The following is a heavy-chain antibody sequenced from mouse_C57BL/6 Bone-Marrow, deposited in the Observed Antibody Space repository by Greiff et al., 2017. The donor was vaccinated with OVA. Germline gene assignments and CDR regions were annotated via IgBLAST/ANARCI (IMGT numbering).Heavy chain of an antibody. Sequence: EVQLQQSGAELVRPGASVKLSCTASGFNIKDDYMHWVKQRPEQGLEWIGWIDPENGDTEYASKFQGKATITADTSSNTAYLQLSSLQSEATDVYYYTSPSYGSSNLETTFDYWGQGTTLTVSS. J-gene: IGHJ2*01. CDR1: GFNIKDDY. D-gene: IGHD1-1*01. V-gene: IGHV14-4*01. CDR3: TSPSYGSSNLETTFDY. CDR2: IDPENGDT.